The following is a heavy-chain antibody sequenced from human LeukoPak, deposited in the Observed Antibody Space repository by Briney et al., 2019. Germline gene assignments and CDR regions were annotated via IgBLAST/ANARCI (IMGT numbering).Heavy chain of an antibody. J-gene: IGHJ4*02. D-gene: IGHD3-10*01. V-gene: IGHV3-7*01. CDR2: KKQNGSVI. CDR3: AKDRGWTTFDS. Sequence: GGSLRLSCAASGFNFSRYWMTWVRQAPGEGLEFVANKKQNGSVINYVDSVKGRFTISRDNAKNSVHLQMNSLRVEDTAVYYCAKDRGWTTFDSWGQGTLVAVSS. CDR1: GFNFSRYW.